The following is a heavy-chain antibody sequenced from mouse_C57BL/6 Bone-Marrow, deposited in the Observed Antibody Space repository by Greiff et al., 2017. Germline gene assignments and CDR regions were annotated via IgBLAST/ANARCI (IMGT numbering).Heavy chain of an antibody. CDR3: ARLLLGAMDY. V-gene: IGHV3-8*01. D-gene: IGHD4-1*01. CDR1: GYSITSDY. J-gene: IGHJ4*01. Sequence: EVHLVESGPGLAKPSQTLSFTCSVTGYSITSDYWNWIRKFPGNKLEYMGYISYSGSTYNNPSLKSRISISRDTSKNQYYLQLNSVTTEDTATYDCARLLLGAMDYWGQGTSVTVSS. CDR2: ISYSGST.